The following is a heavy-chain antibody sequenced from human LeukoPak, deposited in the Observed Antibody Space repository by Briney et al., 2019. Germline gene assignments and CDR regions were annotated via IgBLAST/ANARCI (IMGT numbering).Heavy chain of an antibody. D-gene: IGHD1-1*01. CDR1: GGSISSSSYY. Sequence: PSETLSLTCTVSGGSISSSSYYWGWIRQPPGKGLEWIGSIYYSGSTYYNPSLKSRVTISVDTSKNQFSLKLSSVTAADTAVYFCARASHWNQLHYFDYWGQGTLVTVSS. CDR2: IYYSGST. CDR3: ARASHWNQLHYFDY. V-gene: IGHV4-39*07. J-gene: IGHJ4*02.